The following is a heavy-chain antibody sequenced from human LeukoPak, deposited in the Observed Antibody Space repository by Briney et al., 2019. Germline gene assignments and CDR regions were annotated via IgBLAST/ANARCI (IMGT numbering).Heavy chain of an antibody. Sequence: TGGSLRLSCAASGFTFSSYGMHWVRQAPGKGLEWVAFIRYDGSNKYYADSVKGRFTISRDNAKNSLYLQMNSLRAEDTAVYYCARGANVDYWGQGTLVTVSS. CDR3: ARGANVDY. V-gene: IGHV3-30*02. CDR1: GFTFSSYG. J-gene: IGHJ4*02. D-gene: IGHD3-16*01. CDR2: IRYDGSNK.